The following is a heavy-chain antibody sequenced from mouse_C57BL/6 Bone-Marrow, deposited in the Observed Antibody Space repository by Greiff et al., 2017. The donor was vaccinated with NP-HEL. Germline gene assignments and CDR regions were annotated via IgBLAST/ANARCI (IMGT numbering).Heavy chain of an antibody. CDR1: GYTFTTYP. CDR2: FHPYNDDT. J-gene: IGHJ3*01. Sequence: QVQLQQSGAELVKPGASVKMSCKASGYTFTTYPIEWMKQNHGKSLEGIGNFHPYNDDTKYNEKFKGKATLTVEKSSSTVYLELSRLTSDDSAVYDCARASYDYGVSSFAYWGQGTLVTVSA. D-gene: IGHD2-4*01. V-gene: IGHV1-47*01. CDR3: ARASYDYGVSSFAY.